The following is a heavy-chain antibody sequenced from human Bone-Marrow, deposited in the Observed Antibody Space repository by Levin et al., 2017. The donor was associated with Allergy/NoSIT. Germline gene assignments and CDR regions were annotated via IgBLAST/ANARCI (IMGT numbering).Heavy chain of an antibody. CDR1: GFSVTDAW. D-gene: IGHD1-14*01. CDR2: IKSKTDDGTV. CDR3: TTAALTTPFQDY. J-gene: IGHJ4*02. Sequence: GESLKISCAASGFSVTDAWMSWVRQAPGKGLQWLGRIKSKTDDGTVDYAASVKGRFTISRDDSQNTLYLQINSLRTDDTAVYYCTTAALTTPFQDYWGQGTLVTVS. V-gene: IGHV3-15*01.